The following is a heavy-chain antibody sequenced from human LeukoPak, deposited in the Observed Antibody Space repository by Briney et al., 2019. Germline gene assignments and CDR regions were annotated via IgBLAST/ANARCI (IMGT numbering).Heavy chain of an antibody. D-gene: IGHD3-10*01. CDR3: ARNSGAFDI. CDR2: IYTSGST. J-gene: IGHJ3*02. CDR1: GGSISSQY. Sequence: KTSETLSLTCTVSGGSISSQYWSWIRQPAGKKLEWIGHIYTSGSTSYNPSLKSRVTMSIDMSKNQFSLRLSSATAADTAVYYCARNSGAFDIWGQGTMVTVSS. V-gene: IGHV4-4*07.